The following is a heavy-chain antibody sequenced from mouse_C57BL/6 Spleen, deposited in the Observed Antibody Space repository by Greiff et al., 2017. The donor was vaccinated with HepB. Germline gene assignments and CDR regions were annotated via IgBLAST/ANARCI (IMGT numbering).Heavy chain of an antibody. V-gene: IGHV1-82*01. D-gene: IGHD2-4*01. CDR1: GYAFSSSW. Sequence: QVQLKESGPELVKPGASVKISCKASGYAFSSSWMNWVKQRPGKGLEWIGRIYPGDGDTNYNGKFKGKATLTADKSSSTAYMQLSSLTSEDSAVYFCARWGYDYGGTFFDYWGQGTTLTVSS. CDR2: IYPGDGDT. J-gene: IGHJ2*01. CDR3: ARWGYDYGGTFFDY.